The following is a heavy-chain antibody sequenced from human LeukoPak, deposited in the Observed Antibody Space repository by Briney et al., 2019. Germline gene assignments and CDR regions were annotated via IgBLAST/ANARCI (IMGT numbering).Heavy chain of an antibody. CDR3: ARDGAPDCSGGSCYSRYYYYYVDV. CDR2: IIPIFGTA. D-gene: IGHD2-15*01. Sequence: SVKVSCKASGGTFSSYAISWVRQAPGQGLEWMGGIIPIFGTANYAQKFQGRVTITTDESTSTAYMELSSLRSEDTAVYYCARDGAPDCSGGSCYSRYYYYYVDVWGKGTTVTVSS. V-gene: IGHV1-69*05. CDR1: GGTFSSYA. J-gene: IGHJ6*03.